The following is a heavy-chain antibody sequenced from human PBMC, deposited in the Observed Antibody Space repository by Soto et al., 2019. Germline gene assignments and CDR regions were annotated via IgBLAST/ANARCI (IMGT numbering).Heavy chain of an antibody. V-gene: IGHV3-64D*06. CDR2: ISTNGGST. CDR3: VKGEYYYDSSGYYPFDY. D-gene: IGHD3-22*01. J-gene: IGHJ4*02. CDR1: GFTFSIYA. Sequence: GGSLRLSCSASGFTFSIYAMHWVRQAPGKGLEYVSSISTNGGSTDYADSVKGRFTISRDNSKNTVYLQTSSLRVEDTAVYYCVKGEYYYDSSGYYPFDYWGQGT.